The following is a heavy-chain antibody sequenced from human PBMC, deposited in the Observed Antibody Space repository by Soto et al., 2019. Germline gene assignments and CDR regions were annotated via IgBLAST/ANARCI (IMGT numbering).Heavy chain of an antibody. J-gene: IGHJ6*02. Sequence: ETLSLTCSVSGGSIRTYYWNWIRQPPGGGLEWIAYIHYSGVTNYSPSLRGRVSISIDRSNNEFSLKVSSVTAADTAVYYCARDRAEGSSSTPAGGMDVWGPGTTVTVSS. CDR1: GGSIRTYY. CDR2: IHYSGVT. D-gene: IGHD6-6*01. V-gene: IGHV4-59*01. CDR3: ARDRAEGSSSTPAGGMDV.